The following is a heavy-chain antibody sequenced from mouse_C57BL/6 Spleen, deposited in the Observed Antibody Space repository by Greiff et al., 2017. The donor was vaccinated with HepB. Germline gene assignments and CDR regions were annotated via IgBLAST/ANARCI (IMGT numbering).Heavy chain of an antibody. CDR2: IDPSDSYT. J-gene: IGHJ1*03. CDR3: ARHYSNYEYFDV. Sequence: QVQLQQSGAELVMPGASVKLSCKASGYTFTSYWMHWVKQRPGQGLEWIGEIDPSDSYTNYNQKFKGKSTLTVDKSSSTAYMQLSSLTSEDSAVYYCARHYSNYEYFDVWGTGTTVTVSS. V-gene: IGHV1-69*01. CDR1: GYTFTSYW. D-gene: IGHD2-5*01.